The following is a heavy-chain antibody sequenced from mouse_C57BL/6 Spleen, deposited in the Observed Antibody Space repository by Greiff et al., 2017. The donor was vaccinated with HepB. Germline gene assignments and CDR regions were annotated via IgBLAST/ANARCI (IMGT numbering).Heavy chain of an antibody. J-gene: IGHJ4*01. Sequence: EVQLQQSGTVLARPGASVKMSCKTSGYTFTSYWMHWVKQRPGQGLEWIGAIYPGNSDTSYNQKFKGKAKLTAVTSASTAYMELSSLTNEDSAVYYCTRSGQLRLREGAMDYWGQGTSVTVSS. D-gene: IGHD3-2*02. CDR3: TRSGQLRLREGAMDY. CDR2: IYPGNSDT. CDR1: GYTFTSYW. V-gene: IGHV1-5*01.